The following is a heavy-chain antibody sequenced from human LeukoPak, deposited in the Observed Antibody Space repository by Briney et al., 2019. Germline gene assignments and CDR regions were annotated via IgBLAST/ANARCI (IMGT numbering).Heavy chain of an antibody. V-gene: IGHV4-39*07. J-gene: IGHJ5*02. CDR3: ARQQGWFDP. CDR1: GGSISRSSYH. CDR2: IDYSGST. Sequence: SETLSLTCSVSGGSISRSSYHWGWIRQPPGKGLEWIGSIDYSGSTYYNPSLKSRITISVDTSKIQFSLKLSSVTAADTAVYYCARQQGWFDPWGQGTLVTVSS.